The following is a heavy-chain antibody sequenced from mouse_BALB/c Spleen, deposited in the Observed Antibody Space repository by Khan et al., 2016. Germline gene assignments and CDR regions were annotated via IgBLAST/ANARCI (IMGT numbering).Heavy chain of an antibody. V-gene: IGHV3-2*02. CDR3: AYDSYYAWFPY. Sequence: EVQLQESGPGLVKPSQSLSLTCTVTGYSITSDYAWNWIRQFPGNKLEWMGYIRYSGLTDYKPSLKSRFSMTRDTSKNQFFLQLISVASEDTATCYCAYDSYYAWFPYWGQETLVTISA. CDR2: IRYSGLT. J-gene: IGHJ3*01. D-gene: IGHD2-3*01. CDR1: GYSITSDYA.